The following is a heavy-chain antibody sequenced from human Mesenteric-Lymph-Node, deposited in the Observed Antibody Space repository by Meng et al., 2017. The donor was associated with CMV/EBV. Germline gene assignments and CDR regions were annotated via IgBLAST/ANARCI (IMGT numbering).Heavy chain of an antibody. Sequence: GGSLRLSCAASGFTFNNAWMAWVRLAPGKGLEWVGRIRSKTDGGTIAYAAPLKGRFTISRDDSKTTLYLQMNSLKTEDTAMYYCTTVRYNWDYGDAFDIWGQGTVVTVSS. J-gene: IGHJ3*02. D-gene: IGHD1-7*01. V-gene: IGHV3-15*01. CDR3: TTVRYNWDYGDAFDI. CDR1: GFTFNNAW. CDR2: IRSKTDGGTI.